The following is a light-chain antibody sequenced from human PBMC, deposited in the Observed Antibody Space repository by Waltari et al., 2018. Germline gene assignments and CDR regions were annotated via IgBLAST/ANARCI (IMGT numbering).Light chain of an antibody. CDR2: DAS. Sequence: EIVMTQSPATLSVSPGERATLSCRASQSVSSNLAWYQQKPGQAPRLLIYDASTRATGIPARFSGSGSGTEFTLTITSIQSEDFAAYYCQQYNNWPRTFGQGTKVEIK. V-gene: IGKV3-15*01. CDR1: QSVSSN. CDR3: QQYNNWPRT. J-gene: IGKJ1*01.